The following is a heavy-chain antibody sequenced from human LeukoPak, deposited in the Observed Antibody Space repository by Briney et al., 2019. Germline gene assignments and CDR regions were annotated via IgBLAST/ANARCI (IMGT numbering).Heavy chain of an antibody. J-gene: IGHJ4*02. CDR3: ARRIVGATDYFDY. CDR2: ISSSTCTI. D-gene: IGHD1-26*01. CDR1: GFTFSSYS. Sequence: GGSLRLSCAASGFTFSSYSMNWVRQAPGKGLEWLSYISSSTCTIYYADSVKGRFTISRDNAKNSLYLQMNSLRAEDTAVYYCARRIVGATDYFDYWGQGTLVTVSS. V-gene: IGHV3-48*01.